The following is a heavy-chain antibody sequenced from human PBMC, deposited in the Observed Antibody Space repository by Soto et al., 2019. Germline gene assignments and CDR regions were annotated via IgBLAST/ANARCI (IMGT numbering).Heavy chain of an antibody. CDR2: IKPDGSET. J-gene: IGHJ4*02. CDR3: TSRPSGMTYHAVFDF. D-gene: IGHD2-21*02. CDR1: GLAFSGHW. V-gene: IGHV3-7*03. Sequence: GGSLRLSCAASGLAFSGHWMTWVRQTPGEGLQWVAAIKPDGSETFYVDSVKGRFTISRDNARNSLFLQMDSLRAEDTAVYYCTSRPSGMTYHAVFDFWGQGTLVTVSS.